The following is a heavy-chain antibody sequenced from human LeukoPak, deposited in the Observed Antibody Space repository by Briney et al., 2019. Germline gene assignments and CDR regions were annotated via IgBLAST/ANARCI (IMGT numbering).Heavy chain of an antibody. Sequence: PSETLSLTCTVSGGSISSRSYHWGWIRQPPGKGLKWIGSIYYSESTYYNPSLKSRVTISVDTSKNQFSLKLSSVTAADTAVYYCARHRRFGTAMADYFDYWGQGTLVTVSS. D-gene: IGHD5-18*01. CDR2: IYYSEST. CDR3: ARHRRFGTAMADYFDY. J-gene: IGHJ4*02. CDR1: GGSISSRSYH. V-gene: IGHV4-39*01.